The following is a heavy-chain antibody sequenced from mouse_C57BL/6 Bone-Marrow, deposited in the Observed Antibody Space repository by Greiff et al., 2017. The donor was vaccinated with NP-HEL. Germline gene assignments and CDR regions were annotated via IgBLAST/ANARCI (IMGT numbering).Heavy chain of an antibody. V-gene: IGHV1-82*01. J-gene: IGHJ2*01. CDR1: GYAFSSSW. CDR3: ARLMVLYFDY. Sequence: QVQLQQSGPELVKPGASVKISCKASGYAFSSSWMNWVKQRPGKGLEWIGRIYPGDGDTNYNGKFKGKATLTADTSSSTAYMQLSSLTSEDSAVYFCARLMVLYFDYWGQGTTLTVSS. CDR2: IYPGDGDT. D-gene: IGHD1-1*02.